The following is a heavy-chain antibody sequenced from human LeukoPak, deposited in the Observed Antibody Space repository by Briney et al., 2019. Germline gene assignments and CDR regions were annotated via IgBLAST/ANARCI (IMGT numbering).Heavy chain of an antibody. D-gene: IGHD3-10*01. CDR2: INHSGST. CDR1: GGSFSGYY. J-gene: IGHJ6*03. V-gene: IGHV4-34*01. Sequence: SETLSLTCAVYGGSFSGYYWSWIRQPPGKGLEWIGEINHSGSTNYNPSLKSRVTISVDTSKNQFSLKLSSVTAADTAVYYCARGGSGSYYYYLYYMDVWGKGTTVTVSS. CDR3: ARGGSGSYYYYLYYMDV.